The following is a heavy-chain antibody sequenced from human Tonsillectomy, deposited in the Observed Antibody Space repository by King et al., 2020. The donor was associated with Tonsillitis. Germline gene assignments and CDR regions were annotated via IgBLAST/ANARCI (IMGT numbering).Heavy chain of an antibody. J-gene: IGHJ4*02. CDR2: ISSSGNTI. D-gene: IGHD7-27*01. V-gene: IGHV3-11*01. Sequence: VQLVESGGGLVEPGGSLRLSCAASGFTFSDYYMNWIRQAPGKGLEWVSYISSSGNTIYYADSVKGRFTISRDNAKNSLYLQMNSLRAEDTAVYYCATRYWGSGVIDYWGQGILVTVSS. CDR1: GFTFSDYY. CDR3: ATRYWGSGVIDY.